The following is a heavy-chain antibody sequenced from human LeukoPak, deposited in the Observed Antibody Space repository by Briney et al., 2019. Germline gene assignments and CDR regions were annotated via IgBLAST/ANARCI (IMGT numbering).Heavy chain of an antibody. V-gene: IGHV4-59*01. D-gene: IGHD3-22*01. CDR3: ARVPNYYDSSGYRRNIYFDY. J-gene: IGHJ4*02. CDR2: ISYSGST. CDR1: GGSISSYY. Sequence: SETLSLTCTVSGGSISSYYWSWIRQPPGKGLGWIGYISYSGSTNYNPSLKSRVTISVDMSKNQFSLKLSSVTAADTAVYYCARVPNYYDSSGYRRNIYFDYWGQGTLVTVSS.